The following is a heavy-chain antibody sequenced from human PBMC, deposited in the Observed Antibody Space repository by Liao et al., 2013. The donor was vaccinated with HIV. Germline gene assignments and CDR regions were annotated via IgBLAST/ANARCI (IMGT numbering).Heavy chain of an antibody. CDR1: DGSISSEGYS. CDR2: IYLSGST. V-gene: IGHV4-30-2*01. CDR3: ARGRGNSNWHFDL. J-gene: IGHJ2*01. D-gene: IGHD1-7*01. Sequence: QLQLQESGSGLVKPSQTLSLTCAVSDGSISSEGYSWSWIRQPPGKGLEWIGYIYLSGSTHYNPSLKRRVTITLALSKRQFSLRLTSVTAADTAVYYCARGRGNSNWHFDLWGRGTLVTVSS.